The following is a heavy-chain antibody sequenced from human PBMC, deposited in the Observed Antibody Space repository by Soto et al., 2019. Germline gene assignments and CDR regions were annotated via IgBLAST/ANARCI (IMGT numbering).Heavy chain of an antibody. D-gene: IGHD3-22*01. Sequence: PSETLSLTCSVCGYSISSGHHWGCIRQPPGKGLEWIGSIYHGGSTYFNPSLKSRLTISMDTSKSQFSLKLSSVTAADTAVYYCARHADSSSYYYPFDYWGQGTQVTVSS. CDR3: ARHADSSSYYYPFDY. CDR1: GYSISSGHH. CDR2: IYHGGST. J-gene: IGHJ4*02. V-gene: IGHV4-38-2*01.